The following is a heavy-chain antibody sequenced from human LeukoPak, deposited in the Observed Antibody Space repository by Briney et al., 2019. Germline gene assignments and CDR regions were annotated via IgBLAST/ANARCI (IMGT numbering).Heavy chain of an antibody. CDR2: IYHSGST. V-gene: IGHV4-30-2*01. J-gene: IGHJ5*02. Sequence: SQTLSLTCAVSGGPISSGGYSWSWIRQPPGKGLEWIGYIYHSGSTYYNPSLKSRVTISVDRSKNQFSLKLSSVTAADTAVYYCARVGVTMVRGVIRWFDPWGQGTLVTVSS. CDR3: ARVGVTMVRGVIRWFDP. D-gene: IGHD3-10*01. CDR1: GGPISSGGYS.